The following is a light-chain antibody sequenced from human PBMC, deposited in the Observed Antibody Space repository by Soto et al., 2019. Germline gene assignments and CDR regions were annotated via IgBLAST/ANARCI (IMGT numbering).Light chain of an antibody. V-gene: IGKV3-20*01. CDR3: QQYGSSFPGTT. CDR1: QSVSASY. Sequence: EIVLTQSPGTLSLSPGETATLSCRASQSVSASYLAWYQQKFGQDPRLLIFGALSRASGVPDRFSGSGSGTDFTLTISRVEPEDFAVYFCQQYGSSFPGTTFGQGTRLEIK. J-gene: IGKJ5*01. CDR2: GAL.